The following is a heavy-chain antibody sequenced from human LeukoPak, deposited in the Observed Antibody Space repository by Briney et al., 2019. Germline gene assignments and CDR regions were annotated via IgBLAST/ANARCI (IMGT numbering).Heavy chain of an antibody. CDR3: ARDNLAAAADY. D-gene: IGHD6-25*01. CDR2: IRGDGSMT. J-gene: IGHJ4*02. V-gene: IGHV3-74*01. CDR1: EFTFSAYW. Sequence: GGSLRLSCAASEFTFSAYWMHWVRQAPGKGLVWVSRIRGDGSMTNYADSVKGRFTISRDNARNTLYLQMNSLRLEDTAVYYCARDNLAAAADYWGQGTVVTVSS.